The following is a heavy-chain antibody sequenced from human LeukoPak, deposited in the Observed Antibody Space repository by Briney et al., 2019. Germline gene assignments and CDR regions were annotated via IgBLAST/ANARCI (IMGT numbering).Heavy chain of an antibody. CDR2: INKDGSST. J-gene: IGHJ4*02. CDR1: GFSFRSYW. Sequence: PGGSLRLSCAASGFSFRSYWMHWVRQAPGKGLVWVSRINKDGSSTMYADSVKGRFTISRDNAKNSLYLQMNSLRAEDTAVYYCARDKVVPAAIGHYWGQGTLVTVSS. V-gene: IGHV3-74*03. D-gene: IGHD2-2*01. CDR3: ARDKVVPAAIGHY.